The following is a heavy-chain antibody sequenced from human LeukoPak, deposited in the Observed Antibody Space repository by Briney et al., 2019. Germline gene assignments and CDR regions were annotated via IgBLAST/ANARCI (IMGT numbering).Heavy chain of an antibody. CDR2: ISYDGSNK. V-gene: IGHV3-30*18. D-gene: IGHD2-2*01. CDR1: GFTFSSYG. J-gene: IGHJ4*02. CDR3: AKAMLRIVVVPAADY. Sequence: PGGSLRLSCAASGFTFSSYGTHWVRQAPGKGLEWVAVISYDGSNKYYADSVKGRFTISRDNSKNTLYLQMNSLRAEDTAVYYCAKAMLRIVVVPAADYWGQGTLVTVSS.